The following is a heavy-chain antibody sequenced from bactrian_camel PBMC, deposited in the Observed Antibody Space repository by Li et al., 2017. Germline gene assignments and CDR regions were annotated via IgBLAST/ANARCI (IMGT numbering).Heavy chain of an antibody. Sequence: HVQLVESGGGSVQAGGSLRLSCAVSEYGYIYNNRNYCMAWFRQAPGKEREGVASVSSRNKTYYADSVKGRFTISRDAAKFAVHLQMNSLRPEDSAMYYCAADSLRYRSLGGSNWDFAVNYEYWGQGTQVTVS. D-gene: IGHD6*01. V-gene: IGHV3S63*01. CDR1: EYGYIYNNRNYC. CDR2: VSSRNKT. CDR3: AADSLRYRSLGGSNWDFAVNYEY. J-gene: IGHJ4*01.